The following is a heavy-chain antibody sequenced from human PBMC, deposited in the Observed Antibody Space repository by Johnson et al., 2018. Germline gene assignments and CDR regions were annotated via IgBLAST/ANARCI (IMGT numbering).Heavy chain of an antibody. D-gene: IGHD6-13*01. CDR1: GFTFSGSG. V-gene: IGHV3-73*01. CDR2: IRSKANNYAT. J-gene: IGHJ6*03. Sequence: VQLVESGGGLVQSGGSLKLSCAASGFTFSGSGMHWVRQASGKGLEWVGRIRSKANNYATVYAAPVKGRFTISRDNSKNTLYLQMNSLRAEDTAGYYCATGQQLNNMDVWGKGTTVTVSS. CDR3: ATGQQLNNMDV.